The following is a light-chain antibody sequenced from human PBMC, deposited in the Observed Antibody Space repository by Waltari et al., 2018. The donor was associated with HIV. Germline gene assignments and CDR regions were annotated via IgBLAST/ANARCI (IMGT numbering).Light chain of an antibody. CDR3: QVWHSGSDHWV. CDR1: RIESKS. J-gene: IGLJ3*02. V-gene: IGLV3-21*02. Sequence: SSVLTQPPSVSVAPGQTARVTCEGDRIESKSVNWYQQKPGQAPVLVVYDDSDRPSGIPERFSGSNSGNTATLTISRAEAGDEADFYCQVWHSGSDHWVFGGGTKLTVL. CDR2: DDS.